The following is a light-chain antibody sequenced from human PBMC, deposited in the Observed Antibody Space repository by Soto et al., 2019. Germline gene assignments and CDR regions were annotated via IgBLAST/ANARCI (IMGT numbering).Light chain of an antibody. V-gene: IGKV3-15*01. CDR1: QSISSD. J-gene: IGKJ2*01. CDR2: GAS. CDR3: QQYNKWPRT. Sequence: EIVMTQSPATLSVSPGERANLSCRASQSISSDVAWYQQKPGQAPRLLIYGASTTATGIPARFSGSGSGTEFTLTISSLQSEDFAVYNCQQYNKWPRTFGQGTKVEIK.